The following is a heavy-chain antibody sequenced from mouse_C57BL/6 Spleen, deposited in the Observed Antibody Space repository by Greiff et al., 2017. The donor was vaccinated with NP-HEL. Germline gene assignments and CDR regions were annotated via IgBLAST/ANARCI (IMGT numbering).Heavy chain of an antibody. CDR1: GFNIKDYY. CDR3: AFITTVVATERFAY. J-gene: IGHJ3*01. CDR2: IDPEDGET. Sequence: EVQLQQSGAELVKPGASVKLSCTASGFNIKDYYMHWVKQRTEQGLEWIGRIDPEDGETKYAPKFQGKATITADTSSTTAYLQLSRLTSEDTAVYYCAFITTVVATERFAYWGQGTLVTVSA. D-gene: IGHD1-1*01. V-gene: IGHV14-2*01.